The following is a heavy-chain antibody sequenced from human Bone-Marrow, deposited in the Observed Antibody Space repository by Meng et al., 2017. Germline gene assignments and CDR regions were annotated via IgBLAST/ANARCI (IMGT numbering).Heavy chain of an antibody. CDR1: GYNFPDYY. Sequence: ASVKVSCKPSGYNFPDYYIHWVRRAPGQGLEWMGWINPNSGGTNYAQKFQGRVTMTRDTSISTAYMELSRLRSDDTAVYYCARDGFRSVVVPAPVDYWGQGTLVTGSS. D-gene: IGHD2-2*01. CDR2: INPNSGGT. CDR3: ARDGFRSVVVPAPVDY. V-gene: IGHV1-2*02. J-gene: IGHJ4*02.